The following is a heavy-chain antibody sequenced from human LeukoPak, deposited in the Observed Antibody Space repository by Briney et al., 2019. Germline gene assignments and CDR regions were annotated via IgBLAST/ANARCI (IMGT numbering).Heavy chain of an antibody. CDR3: ARDAGYSSGWRGPAGLDY. Sequence: ASVKVSCKASGYTFTSYDINWVRQATGQGLEWMGWMNPNSGNTGYAQKFQGRVTMTRNTSISTAYMELSSLRSEDTAVYYCARDAGYSSGWRGPAGLDYWGQGTLVTVSS. J-gene: IGHJ4*02. D-gene: IGHD6-19*01. CDR1: GYTFTSYD. CDR2: MNPNSGNT. V-gene: IGHV1-8*01.